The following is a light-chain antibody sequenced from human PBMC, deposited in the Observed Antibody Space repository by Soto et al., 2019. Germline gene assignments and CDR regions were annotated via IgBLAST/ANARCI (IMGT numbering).Light chain of an antibody. V-gene: IGKV3-20*01. CDR2: GAS. Sequence: PGERATLSCRASQSVSSTYLAWYQQKLGQAPRLLIYGASSRATGIPDRFSGSGSGTDFTLTITRLEPEDFAVYYCQQYGSSPWTFGQGTKVEIK. CDR3: QQYGSSPWT. CDR1: QSVSSTY. J-gene: IGKJ1*01.